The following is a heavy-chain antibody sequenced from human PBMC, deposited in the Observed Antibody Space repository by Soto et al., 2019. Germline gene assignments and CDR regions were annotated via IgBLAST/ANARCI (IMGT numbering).Heavy chain of an antibody. J-gene: IGHJ4*02. CDR2: ISYDGSNK. CDR1: GFTFSNYG. Sequence: GGSLRLCCAVSGFTFSNYGMHGVRQAPGKGLEWVSVISYDGSNKYCADSVKGRFTISRDNSKNTLYLQMNSLRAEDTAVYYCAKDVSQYSSSWAWYFDYWGQGTLVTVSS. V-gene: IGHV3-30*18. D-gene: IGHD6-13*01. CDR3: AKDVSQYSSSWAWYFDY.